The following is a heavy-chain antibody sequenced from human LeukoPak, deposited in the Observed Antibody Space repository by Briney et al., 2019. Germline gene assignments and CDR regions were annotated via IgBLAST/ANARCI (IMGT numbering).Heavy chain of an antibody. Sequence: SETLSLTCTVSGGSISSYYWSWIRQPPGKGLEWIGYIYYSGSTNYNPSLKSRVTISVDTSKNQFSLKLSSVTAADTAVYYCARGKIFAKDYFDYWGQGTLVTVSS. CDR1: GGSISSYY. V-gene: IGHV4-59*12. D-gene: IGHD3-3*01. CDR2: IYYSGST. CDR3: ARGKIFAKDYFDY. J-gene: IGHJ4*02.